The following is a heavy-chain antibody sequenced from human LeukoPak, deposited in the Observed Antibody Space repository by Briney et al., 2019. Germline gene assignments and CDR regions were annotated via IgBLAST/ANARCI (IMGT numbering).Heavy chain of an antibody. D-gene: IGHD2-15*01. CDR3: ARQPATPANNWFDP. CDR2: IYHTGTT. J-gene: IGHJ5*02. CDR1: GSSISSGFY. Sequence: SETLSLTCTVSGSSISSGFYWGWIRQPPGKGLEYIGIIYHTGTTYYNSSLKSRVTISVDTSKNQFSLKLSSVTAADTAVYYCARQPATPANNWFDPWGQGTLVTVSS. V-gene: IGHV4-38-2*02.